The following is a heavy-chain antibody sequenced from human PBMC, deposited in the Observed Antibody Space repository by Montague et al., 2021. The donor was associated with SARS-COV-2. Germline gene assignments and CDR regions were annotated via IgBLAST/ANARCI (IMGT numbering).Heavy chain of an antibody. CDR2: ISWNSGSI. J-gene: IGHJ6*02. CDR3: AKDMGSRVYYYSSGFEATGGYGMDV. V-gene: IGHV3-9*01. Sequence: SLRLSCAASRFTFGDYAMHWVRQAPGKGLEWVSGISWNSGSIGYADSVKGRFTISRDNAKNSLYLQMNSLRAEDTALYYCAKDMGSRVYYYSSGFEATGGYGMDVWGQGTTVTVSS. CDR1: RFTFGDYA. D-gene: IGHD3-22*01.